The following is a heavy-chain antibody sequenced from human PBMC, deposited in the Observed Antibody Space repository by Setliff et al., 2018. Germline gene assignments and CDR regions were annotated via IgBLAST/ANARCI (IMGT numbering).Heavy chain of an antibody. CDR2: IMPIFGST. D-gene: IGHD2-21*01. V-gene: IGHV1-69*08. Sequence: VASVKVSCKASGGSFSSFSIHWVRQAPGQGLEWMGRIMPIFGSTNYAQNFQGRVTITADKSTSTAYMDLSSLRSEDSAVYYCARDRGGTAIANCFDRWGQGTLVTVSS. CDR3: ARDRGGTAIANCFDR. J-gene: IGHJ5*02. CDR1: GGSFSSFS.